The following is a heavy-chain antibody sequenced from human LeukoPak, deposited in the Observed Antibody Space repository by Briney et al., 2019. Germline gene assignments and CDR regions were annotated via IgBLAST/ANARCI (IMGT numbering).Heavy chain of an antibody. D-gene: IGHD3-10*01. CDR1: GYTFTSYA. CDR2: INTNTGNP. V-gene: IGHV7-4-1*02. CDR3: ARDRRRYYGSGSYYVLSWFDP. J-gene: IGHJ5*02. Sequence: ASVKVSCKASGYTFTSYAMNWVRQAPGQGPEWMGWINTNTGNPTYAQGFTGRFVFSLDTSVSTAYLQISSLKAEDTAVYYCARDRRRYYGSGSYYVLSWFDPWGQGTLVTVSS.